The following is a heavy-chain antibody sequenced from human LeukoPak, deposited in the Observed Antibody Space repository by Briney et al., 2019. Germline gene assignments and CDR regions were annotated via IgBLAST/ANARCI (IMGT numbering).Heavy chain of an antibody. V-gene: IGHV3-53*01. Sequence: PGGSLRLSCAASGFTVSSNYMSWVRQAPGKGLEWVSVIYSGGSTYYADSVKGRFTISRDNSKNTLYLQMNSLRAEDTAVYYCARDLDYGDPYGRLYWGQGTLVTVSS. CDR1: GFTVSSNY. CDR3: ARDLDYGDPYGRLY. CDR2: IYSGGST. J-gene: IGHJ4*02. D-gene: IGHD4-17*01.